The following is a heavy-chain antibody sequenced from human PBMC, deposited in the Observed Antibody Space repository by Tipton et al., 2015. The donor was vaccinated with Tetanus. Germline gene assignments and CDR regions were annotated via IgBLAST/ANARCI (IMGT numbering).Heavy chain of an antibody. V-gene: IGHV4-4*07. D-gene: IGHD4-17*01. Sequence: TLSLTCTVSGGPISSYYWSWIRQPAGKGLEWIGRIYTSGSTNYNPSLKSRVTISVDTSKNQFSLKLSSVTAADTAVYYCARDRRYGDNYFDYWGQGTLVTVSS. CDR1: GGPISSYY. J-gene: IGHJ4*02. CDR2: IYTSGST. CDR3: ARDRRYGDNYFDY.